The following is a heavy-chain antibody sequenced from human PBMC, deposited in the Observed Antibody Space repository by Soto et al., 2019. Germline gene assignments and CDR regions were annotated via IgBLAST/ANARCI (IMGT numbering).Heavy chain of an antibody. CDR3: AREVKWSGYFDY. J-gene: IGHJ4*02. D-gene: IGHD2-15*01. CDR1: GGPISRSY. Sequence: PSEPLSLTCIVSGGPISRSYWSWMRQPPGKGLEWIGYIHSSGSIKYNPSLQSRVTISVDTSNNQFSLKLNSVTAADTAVYYCAREVKWSGYFDYWGPGTLVTVSS. V-gene: IGHV4-59*01. CDR2: IHSSGSI.